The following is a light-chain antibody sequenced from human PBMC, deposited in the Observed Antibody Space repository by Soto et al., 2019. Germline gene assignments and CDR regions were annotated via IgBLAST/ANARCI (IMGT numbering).Light chain of an antibody. J-gene: IGLJ6*01. CDR1: SSNIGGYNV. V-gene: IGLV2-23*01. CDR3: CSDVGATTYV. Sequence: QSALTQPASVSGSPEQSITLSCTGTSSNIGGYNVVSWYQQHPGKAPKVLIYEGTKRPAGVSNRFSGSQSGTTASLTISGLQAEDEADYYCCSDVGATTYVFGSGTKLTVL. CDR2: EGT.